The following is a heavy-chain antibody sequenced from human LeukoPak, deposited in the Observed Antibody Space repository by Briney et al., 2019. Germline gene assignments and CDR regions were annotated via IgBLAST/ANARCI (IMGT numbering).Heavy chain of an antibody. Sequence: GGSLRLSCAASGFTFSNYAMHWVRQAPGKGVEWVAVISYDGSNKYNADSVKGRFTISRDNSKNTLYLQMNGLRAEDTAVYYCARSVAHDYSNYPMDYWGQGTLVTVSS. V-gene: IGHV3-30-3*01. D-gene: IGHD4-11*01. J-gene: IGHJ4*02. CDR1: GFTFSNYA. CDR3: ARSVAHDYSNYPMDY. CDR2: ISYDGSNK.